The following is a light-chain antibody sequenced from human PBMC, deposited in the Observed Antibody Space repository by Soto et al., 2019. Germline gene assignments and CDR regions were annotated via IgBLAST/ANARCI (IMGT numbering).Light chain of an antibody. CDR1: SSDVGGYNY. CDR3: GSYRSTPAV. V-gene: IGLV2-14*01. J-gene: IGLJ1*01. Sequence: QSALTQPASVSGSPGQSITISCTGTSSDVGGYNYVSWYQQHPDKAPKLMIYDVTNRPSGVSNRFSGSKSGNTASLTISGLQAEDEADYYCGSYRSTPAVFGTGTKVTVL. CDR2: DVT.